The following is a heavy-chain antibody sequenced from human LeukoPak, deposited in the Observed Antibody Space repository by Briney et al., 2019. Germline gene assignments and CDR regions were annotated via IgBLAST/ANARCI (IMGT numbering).Heavy chain of an antibody. Sequence: GGSPRLSCSASGFTFSSYGMHWVRQAPGKGLEHVSAISSNGGSTYYADSVQGRFTISRDNSKNTLYLQMSSLRGDDTAVYYCVKERCGSCNFDYWGQGTLVTVSS. CDR1: GFTFSSYG. J-gene: IGHJ4*02. V-gene: IGHV3-64D*06. D-gene: IGHD1-26*01. CDR2: ISSNGGST. CDR3: VKERCGSCNFDY.